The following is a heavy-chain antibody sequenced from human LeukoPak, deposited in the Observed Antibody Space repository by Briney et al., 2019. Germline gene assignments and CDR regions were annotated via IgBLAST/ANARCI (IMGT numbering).Heavy chain of an antibody. D-gene: IGHD1-26*01. CDR3: ARDSELHY. Sequence: GGSLRLSCAASGLSFSSYGMHWVRQAPGKGLEWVAFIQYDGSNKFYADSVKGRFTISRDNAKNTLYLQMNSLRAEDTAVYYCARDSELHYWGQGTLVTVSS. V-gene: IGHV3-30*12. CDR1: GLSFSSYG. CDR2: IQYDGSNK. J-gene: IGHJ4*02.